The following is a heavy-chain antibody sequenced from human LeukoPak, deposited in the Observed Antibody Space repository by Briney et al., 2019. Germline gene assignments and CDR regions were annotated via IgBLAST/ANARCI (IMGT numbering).Heavy chain of an antibody. CDR3: ARDHYDSSGSDVDY. Sequence: GGSLRLSCAASGFTFSSYAMHWVRQAPGKGLEWVAVISYDGSNKYYADSAKGRFTISRDNSKNTLYLQMNSLRAEDTAVYYCARDHYDSSGSDVDYWGQGTLVTVSS. CDR1: GFTFSSYA. J-gene: IGHJ4*02. D-gene: IGHD3-22*01. V-gene: IGHV3-30-3*01. CDR2: ISYDGSNK.